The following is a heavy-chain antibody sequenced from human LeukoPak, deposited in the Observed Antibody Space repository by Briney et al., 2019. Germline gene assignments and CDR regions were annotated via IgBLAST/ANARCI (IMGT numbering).Heavy chain of an antibody. CDR1: GGSISSYY. J-gene: IGHJ3*02. CDR3: ARGGGSYVDGAFDI. D-gene: IGHD1-26*01. V-gene: IGHV4-4*07. CDR2: IYTSGST. Sequence: SETLSLTCTVSGGSISSYYWSWIRQPAGKGLEWIGRIYTSGSTNYNPSLKSRVTMSVDTSKNQFSLKLSSVTAADTAVYYCARGGGSYVDGAFDIWGQGTMVTVSS.